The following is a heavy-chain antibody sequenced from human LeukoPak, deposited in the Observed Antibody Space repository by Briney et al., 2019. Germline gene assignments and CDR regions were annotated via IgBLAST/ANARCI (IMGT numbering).Heavy chain of an antibody. CDR1: GYSFTNYW. CDR3: ARAPHLGGSNTNAFDI. Sequence: GESLKISCTGSGYSFTNYWIAWVRQTPGRGLEWMGNIYPGDSDTTYSPSFQGQVTISADKSISTAYLQWSSLKASDSAMYYCARAPHLGGSNTNAFDIWGQGTTVTVSA. J-gene: IGHJ3*02. D-gene: IGHD2/OR15-2a*01. V-gene: IGHV5-51*01. CDR2: IYPGDSDT.